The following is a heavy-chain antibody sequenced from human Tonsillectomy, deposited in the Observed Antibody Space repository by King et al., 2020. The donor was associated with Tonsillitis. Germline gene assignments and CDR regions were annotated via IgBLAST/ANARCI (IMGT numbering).Heavy chain of an antibody. CDR3: AKNGYSGAGWFDY. J-gene: IGHJ4*02. Sequence: VQLVESGGGVVQPGRSLRLSCAASGFTFSSYGMHWVRQAPGKGLEWVAVISYDGSNKYYADSVKGRFTISRDNSKNTLYLQMNSLRAEDTAVYYCAKNGYSGAGWFDYWGQGTLVTVSS. V-gene: IGHV3-30*18. D-gene: IGHD5-12*01. CDR2: ISYDGSNK. CDR1: GFTFSSYG.